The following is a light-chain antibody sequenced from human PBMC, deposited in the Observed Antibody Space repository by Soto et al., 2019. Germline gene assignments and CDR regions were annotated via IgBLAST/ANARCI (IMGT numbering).Light chain of an antibody. J-gene: IGLJ1*01. Sequence: QSALTQPASVSGSPGQSITISCTGTSSDVGGYNYVSWYQQHPGKAPKLMIYEVNNRPSGGSNRFSGSKSGNTASLTISGLQAEDEADYYCSSYISSSTPFVFGTGTKVTVL. CDR1: SSDVGGYNY. CDR2: EVN. V-gene: IGLV2-14*01. CDR3: SSYISSSTPFV.